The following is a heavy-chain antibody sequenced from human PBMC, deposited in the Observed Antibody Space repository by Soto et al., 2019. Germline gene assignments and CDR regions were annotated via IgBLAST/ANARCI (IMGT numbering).Heavy chain of an antibody. J-gene: IGHJ5*02. D-gene: IGHD7-27*01. CDR2: INGDGRNV. CDR3: AKNKDEYHLPWAPEGFDP. Sequence: EEQLLESGGGLVHIGGSLRLSCVASGFDFTSHGMGWVRRAPGKGLEWVSGINGDGRNVYYADSVKGRFTVSRDNSENTLGLFMSSLRAEDTAVYYCAKNKDEYHLPWAPEGFDPWGQGTLVTVS. V-gene: IGHV3-23*01. CDR1: GFDFTSHG.